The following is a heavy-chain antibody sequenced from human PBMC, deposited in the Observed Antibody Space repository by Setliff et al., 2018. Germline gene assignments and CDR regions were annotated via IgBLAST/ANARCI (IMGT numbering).Heavy chain of an antibody. J-gene: IGHJ4*02. D-gene: IGHD3-22*01. V-gene: IGHV3-33*06. CDR2: IWHDGSNK. Sequence: GGSLRLSCAASGLTLINNGFHWVRQAPGKGLEWVAIIWHDGSNKYYADFVKGRFTISRDNSKNTLYLQMNSLRVEDTAVYYCAKDTYYYDSSGYYVFDYWGQGTLVTVSS. CDR3: AKDTYYYDSSGYYVFDY. CDR1: GLTLINNG.